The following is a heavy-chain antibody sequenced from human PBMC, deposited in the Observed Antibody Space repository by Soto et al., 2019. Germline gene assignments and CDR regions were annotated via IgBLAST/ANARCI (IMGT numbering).Heavy chain of an antibody. CDR1: GGSVSSGSYY. CDR3: ARESDSGSYYLDY. J-gene: IGHJ4*02. CDR2: IYNSGST. V-gene: IGHV4-61*03. D-gene: IGHD3-10*01. Sequence: KLSATLSLTCTVSGGSVSSGSYYWSWIRQPPGKGLEWIGYIYNSGSTNYNPSLKSRVTISVDTSKNHFSLRMSSVTAADTAVYYCARESDSGSYYLDYWGRGTLVTVSS.